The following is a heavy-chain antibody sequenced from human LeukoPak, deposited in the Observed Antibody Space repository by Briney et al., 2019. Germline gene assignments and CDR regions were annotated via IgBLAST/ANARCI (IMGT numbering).Heavy chain of an antibody. Sequence: GRSLRLSCAASGFTFSSYAMHWVRQAPGKGLEWVAVISYDGSNKYYADSVKGRFTISRDNSKNTLYLQMNSLRAEDTAVYYRAREAYCGGDCYYLDYWGQGTLVTVSS. CDR2: ISYDGSNK. CDR1: GFTFSSYA. D-gene: IGHD2-21*02. CDR3: AREAYCGGDCYYLDY. J-gene: IGHJ4*02. V-gene: IGHV3-30*04.